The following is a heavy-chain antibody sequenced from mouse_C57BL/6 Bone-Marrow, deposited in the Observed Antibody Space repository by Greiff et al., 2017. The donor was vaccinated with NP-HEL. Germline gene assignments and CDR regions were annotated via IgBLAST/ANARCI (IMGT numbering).Heavy chain of an antibody. V-gene: IGHV5-4*01. Sequence: DVMLVESGGGLVKPGGSLKLSCAASGFTFSSYAMSWVRQTPEKRLEWVATISDGGSYTYYPDNVKGRFTISRDNAKNNLYLQMSHLKSEDTAMYYCAREQLLLRSRYFDVWGTGTTVTVSS. CDR2: ISDGGSYT. J-gene: IGHJ1*03. D-gene: IGHD1-1*01. CDR3: AREQLLLRSRYFDV. CDR1: GFTFSSYA.